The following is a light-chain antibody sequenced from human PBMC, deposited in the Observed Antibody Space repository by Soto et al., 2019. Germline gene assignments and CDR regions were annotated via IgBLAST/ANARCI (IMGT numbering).Light chain of an antibody. V-gene: IGKV1-27*01. CDR3: QKYNSEVT. J-gene: IGKJ5*01. CDR1: QGISSY. Sequence: DIVMTQSPATLSESPGESVTLSFRASQGISSYLAWYQQKPGKVPKLLIYAASTLQSGVPSRFSGSGSGTDFTLTISSLQPEDVATYYCQKYNSEVTFGQGTRLEIK. CDR2: AAS.